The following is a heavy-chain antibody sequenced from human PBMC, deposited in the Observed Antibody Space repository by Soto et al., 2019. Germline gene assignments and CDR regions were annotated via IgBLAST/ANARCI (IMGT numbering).Heavy chain of an antibody. CDR3: ARVTVEYSSSDAFDI. CDR1: GFTFSSYA. Sequence: GGSLRLSCAASGFTFSSYAMHWVRQAPGKGLEWVAVISYDGSNKYYADSVKGRFTISRDNSKNTLYLQMNSLRAEDTAVYYCARVTVEYSSSDAFDIWGQGTMVTVSS. J-gene: IGHJ3*02. D-gene: IGHD6-6*01. CDR2: ISYDGSNK. V-gene: IGHV3-30-3*01.